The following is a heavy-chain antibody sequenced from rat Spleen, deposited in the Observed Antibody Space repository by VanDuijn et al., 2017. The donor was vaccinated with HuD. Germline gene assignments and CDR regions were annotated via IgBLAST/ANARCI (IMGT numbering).Heavy chain of an antibody. Sequence: EVQLQESGPGLVKPSQSLSLSCSVTGYSISNGYRWNWIRKFPGDKLEWMGHINSVGITKYNPSLRSRISITRDTSKNQFFLQLNSVTTEDTATYYCATLGLGYYFDYWGQGVMVTVSS. CDR3: ATLGLGYYFDY. CDR1: GYSISNGYR. CDR2: INSVGIT. J-gene: IGHJ2*01. V-gene: IGHV3-3*01. D-gene: IGHD4-6*01.